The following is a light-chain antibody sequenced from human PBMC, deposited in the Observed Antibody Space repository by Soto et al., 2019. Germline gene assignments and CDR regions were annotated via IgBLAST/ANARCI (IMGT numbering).Light chain of an antibody. J-gene: IGKJ4*01. CDR1: QNIRTY. CDR3: LHRYNWPLT. CDR2: DAS. V-gene: IGKV3-11*01. Sequence: EVVLTQSPVTLYLSPGERATLSCRASQNIRTYLAWYQHKPGQAPRLLIYDASNRATGIPARFSGSGSGTDLTLTISRLEPEDHAVYYCLHRYNWPLTFGGGTKVEIK.